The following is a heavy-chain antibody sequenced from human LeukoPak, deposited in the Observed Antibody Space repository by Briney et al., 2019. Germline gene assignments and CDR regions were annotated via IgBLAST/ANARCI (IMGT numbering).Heavy chain of an antibody. CDR3: ARDVSGWFHFDY. D-gene: IGHD6-19*01. CDR1: GGSISTYY. J-gene: IGHJ4*02. CDR2: IYYSGKT. V-gene: IGHV4-59*01. Sequence: PSETLSLTCTVSGGSISTYYWSWIRQSPGKGLEWIGYIYYSGKTNYNPSLKSRITISLDTSKNQLSLKLSSVTAADTAVYYCARDVSGWFHFDYWGQGILVTVSS.